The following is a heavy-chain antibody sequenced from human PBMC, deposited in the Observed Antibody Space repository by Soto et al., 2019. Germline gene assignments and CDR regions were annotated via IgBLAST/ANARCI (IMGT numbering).Heavy chain of an antibody. CDR1: GDSISSGGFS. J-gene: IGHJ4*02. CDR2: IYHSGTS. CDR3: ARWYGGSLDY. D-gene: IGHD4-17*01. Sequence: SETLSLTCAVSGDSISSGGFSWSWIRQPPGKGLEWIGYIYHSGTSFYNPSLKSRVTISVDGSKNQFSLKLSSVTAADTAVYYCARWYGGSLDYWGQGTLVTVSS. V-gene: IGHV4-30-2*01.